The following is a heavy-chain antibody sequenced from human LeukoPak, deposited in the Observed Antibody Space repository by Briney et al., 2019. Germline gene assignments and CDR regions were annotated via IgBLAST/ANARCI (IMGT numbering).Heavy chain of an antibody. V-gene: IGHV3-30*18. CDR2: VSYDGINK. CDR1: GFTFNNYA. J-gene: IGHJ5*02. Sequence: GGSLRLSCAASGFTFNNYAMHWVRQAPGEGLEWVAVVSYDGINKFYADSLKGRFTISRDNSKNTLYLQMNRIRAEDTALYYCAKGWSSGGIGYNWFDPWGQGTLVTVSS. CDR3: AKGWSSGGIGYNWFDP. D-gene: IGHD2-15*01.